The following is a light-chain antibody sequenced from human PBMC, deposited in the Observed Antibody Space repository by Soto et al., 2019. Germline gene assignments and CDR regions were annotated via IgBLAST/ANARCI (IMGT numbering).Light chain of an antibody. CDR3: LQYHYWPWT. CDR2: GAS. Sequence: EIVLTQSAATLSLSPGERATLSCRASQSVSNNYLAWYQQKPGQAPRLLIYGASSRATGIPDRFSGSGSGTDFTLTISRLEPEDLGVYYCLQYHYWPWTFGQGTKVDI. CDR1: QSVSNNY. J-gene: IGKJ1*01. V-gene: IGKV3-20*01.